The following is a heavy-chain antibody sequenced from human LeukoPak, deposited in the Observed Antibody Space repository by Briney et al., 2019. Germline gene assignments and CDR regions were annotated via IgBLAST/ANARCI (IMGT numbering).Heavy chain of an antibody. V-gene: IGHV4-59*12. CDR1: GGSISSYF. CDR2: IYYSGST. Sequence: SETLSLTCTVSGGSISSYFWSWIRQPPGKGLEWIGYIYYSGSTNYNPSLRSRVTISVDTSKNQFSLKLSCVTAADTAVYYCAREACITSSCYVFDYWGQGTLVTVSS. CDR3: AREACITSSCYVFDY. J-gene: IGHJ4*02. D-gene: IGHD2-2*01.